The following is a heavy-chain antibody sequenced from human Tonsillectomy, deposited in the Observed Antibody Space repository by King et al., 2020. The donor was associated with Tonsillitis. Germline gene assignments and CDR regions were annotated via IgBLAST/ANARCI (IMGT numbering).Heavy chain of an antibody. V-gene: IGHV4-4*02. J-gene: IGHJ4*02. CDR2: IYHSGSA. D-gene: IGHD1-26*01. CDR1: GGSISSSNW. Sequence: QLQESGPGLVKPSGTLSLTCAVSGGSISSSNWWSWVRQPPGKGLECIGEIYHSGSANYNPSLKSLVTISVDKSKNQFSLKLSSVTAADTAVYYCARSQAGATRGDFDYWGQGTLVTVSS. CDR3: ARSQAGATRGDFDY.